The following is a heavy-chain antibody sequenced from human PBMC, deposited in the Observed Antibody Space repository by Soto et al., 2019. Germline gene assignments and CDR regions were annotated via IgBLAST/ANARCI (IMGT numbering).Heavy chain of an antibody. J-gene: IGHJ6*02. V-gene: IGHV3-30-3*01. CDR3: ARRIITSSWGGMDV. Sequence: QVQLVESGGGVVQPGRSLRLSCAASGFTFSSYAMHWVRQAPGKGLEWVAVISYDGSNKYYADSVKGRFTISRDNSKNTLYLQMNSLRAEDTAVYYCARRIITSSWGGMDVWGQGTTVTVSS. D-gene: IGHD2-2*01. CDR2: ISYDGSNK. CDR1: GFTFSSYA.